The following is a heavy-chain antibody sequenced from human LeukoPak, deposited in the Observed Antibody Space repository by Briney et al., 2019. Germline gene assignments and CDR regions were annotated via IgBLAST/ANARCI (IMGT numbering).Heavy chain of an antibody. CDR2: IYYSGDT. Sequence: SETLSLTCTVSGGSISGGGYYWSWIRRHPGKGLEWIGYIYYSGDTYYNPSLESRITISVDTSKNQFSLKLNSVTAADTAVYYCARVRLGRGTFLDYWGQGTLVTVSS. CDR3: ARVRLGRGTFLDY. V-gene: IGHV4-31*03. D-gene: IGHD2-15*01. J-gene: IGHJ4*02. CDR1: GGSISGGGYY.